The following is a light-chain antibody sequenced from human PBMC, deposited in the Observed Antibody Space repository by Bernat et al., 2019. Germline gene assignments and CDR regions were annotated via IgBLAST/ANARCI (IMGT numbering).Light chain of an antibody. CDR3: QQYNNWPRT. J-gene: IGKJ1*01. CDR2: GAS. Sequence: EIVMTQSPATLSVSPGERATLSCRASQSITSNLAWYQQIPGQAPRLLIYGASTRATGIPARFSGSGSGTEFTLTISSLQSEDFAVYYCQQYNNWPRTFGPGTKVEIK. V-gene: IGKV3-15*01. CDR1: QSITSN.